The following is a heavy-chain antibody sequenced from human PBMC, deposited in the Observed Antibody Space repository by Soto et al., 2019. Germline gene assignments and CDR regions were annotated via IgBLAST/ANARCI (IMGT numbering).Heavy chain of an antibody. CDR2: ISSNGGST. J-gene: IGHJ6*02. CDR1: GFTFSSYA. V-gene: IGHV3-64*02. CDR3: ARGRRYGTGYYYGMDV. Sequence: PGGSLTLSCAASGFTFSSYAMHWVRQAPGKGLEYVSAISSNGGSTYYADSVKGRFTISRDNSKNTLYLQMGSLRAEDMAVYYCARGRRYGTGYYYGMDVWGQGTTVTVSS. D-gene: IGHD3-9*01.